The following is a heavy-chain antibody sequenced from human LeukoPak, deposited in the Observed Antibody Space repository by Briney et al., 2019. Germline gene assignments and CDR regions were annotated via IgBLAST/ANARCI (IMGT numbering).Heavy chain of an antibody. CDR1: GFSLNTNAVA. Sequence: KGSGPTLVKPTQTLTLTCTFSGFSLNTNAVAVGWVRQPPGQAREWLTFIYGNDDKRYSPPLASRLTITRDTSKNQVVLTMTDMDYVDTATYYCVHRTMVTSVDHWGQGTLVTVSS. D-gene: IGHD4-17*01. J-gene: IGHJ4*02. CDR2: IYGNDDK. CDR3: VHRTMVTSVDH. V-gene: IGHV2-5*01.